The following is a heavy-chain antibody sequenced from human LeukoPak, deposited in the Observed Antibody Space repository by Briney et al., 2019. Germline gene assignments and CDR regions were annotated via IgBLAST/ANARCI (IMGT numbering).Heavy chain of an antibody. CDR1: GFTVNNNY. CDR3: ARVGYAFDI. V-gene: IGHV3-48*02. J-gene: IGHJ3*02. Sequence: GGSLRLSCAVSGFTVNNNYMSWVRQAPGKGLEWVSYISSSSSTIYYADSVKGRFTISRDNAKNSLYLQMNSLRDEDTAVYYCARVGYAFDIWGQGTMVTVSS. CDR2: ISSSSSTI.